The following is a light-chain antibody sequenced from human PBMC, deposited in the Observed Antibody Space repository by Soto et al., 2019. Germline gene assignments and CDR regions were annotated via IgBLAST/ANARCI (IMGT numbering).Light chain of an antibody. CDR3: SSIRNNTVV. CDR1: SSDVGGYNV. CDR2: EVS. Sequence: QSVLTQPASVSGSPGQSITISCTGSSSDVGGYNVVSWSQQHPGKAPKLMIYEVSYRPSGVSDRFSGSKSGNTASLTISGLQAEDEADYYCSSIRNNTVVFGGGTKVTVL. V-gene: IGLV2-14*01. J-gene: IGLJ2*01.